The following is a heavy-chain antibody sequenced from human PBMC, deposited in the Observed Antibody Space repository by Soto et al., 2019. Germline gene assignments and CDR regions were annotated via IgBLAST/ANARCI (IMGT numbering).Heavy chain of an antibody. J-gene: IGHJ4*02. CDR3: ARGLPDYYDSSGYYSDWDY. D-gene: IGHD3-22*01. Sequence: QVQLVQSGAEVKKPGASVKVSCKASGYTFTSYGISWVRQAPGQGLEWMGWISAYNGNTNYAQKLQGRVTMTTDTSTSTSYMELRSLRSDDTAVYYCARGLPDYYDSSGYYSDWDYWGQGTLVTVSS. V-gene: IGHV1-18*04. CDR2: ISAYNGNT. CDR1: GYTFTSYG.